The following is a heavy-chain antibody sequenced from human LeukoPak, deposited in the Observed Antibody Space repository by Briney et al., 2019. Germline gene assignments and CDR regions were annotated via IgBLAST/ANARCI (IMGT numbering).Heavy chain of an antibody. V-gene: IGHV1-8*03. J-gene: IGHJ5*02. CDR3: AADRIWGRENWFDP. CDR2: MNPNSGNT. CDR1: GYTFTSYD. D-gene: IGHD7-27*01. Sequence: ASVKVSCKASGYTFTSYDINWVRQATGQGLEWVGWMNPNSGNTGYAQKFQERVTITRDMSTSTAYMELSSLRSEDTAVYYCAADRIWGRENWFDPWGQGTLVTVSS.